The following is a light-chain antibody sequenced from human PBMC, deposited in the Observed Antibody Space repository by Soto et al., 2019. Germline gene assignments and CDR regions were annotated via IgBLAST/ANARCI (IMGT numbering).Light chain of an antibody. Sequence: EIVLTQSPGTLSLSPWERATLSCRASQSVSSSYLAWYQQKPGQAPRLLIYDASTRATGIPARFSGSGSGTEFTLTISSLQSEDFAVYYCQQYNNWPTFGQGTKVDIK. J-gene: IGKJ1*01. CDR3: QQYNNWPT. CDR1: QSVSSSY. CDR2: DAS. V-gene: IGKV3-15*01.